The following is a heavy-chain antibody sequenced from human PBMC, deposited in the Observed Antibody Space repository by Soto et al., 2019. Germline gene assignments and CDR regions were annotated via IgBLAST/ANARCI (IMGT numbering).Heavy chain of an antibody. V-gene: IGHV1-69*13. Sequence: SVKVSCKASGATFSSYAISWVRQAPGQGLEWVGGIIPIFGTANYAQKFQCRGTITSDESTSTAYMELGSLRSEDTAVYYCARGGELITGTTGDSYYYGMDVWGKGTTVTVSS. D-gene: IGHD1-20*01. J-gene: IGHJ6*04. CDR1: GATFSSYA. CDR3: ARGGELITGTTGDSYYYGMDV. CDR2: IIPIFGTA.